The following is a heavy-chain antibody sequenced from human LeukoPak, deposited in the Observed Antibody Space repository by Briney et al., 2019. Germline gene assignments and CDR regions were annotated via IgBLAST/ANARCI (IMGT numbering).Heavy chain of an antibody. CDR1: GFPFSSYA. D-gene: IGHD4-17*01. CDR2: ISYDGSNK. CDR3: ARWANGDSPDSYYYYGMDV. V-gene: IGHV3-30-3*01. Sequence: PGGSLRLSCAASGFPFSSYAMHWVRPAPGKGLEWVAVISYDGSNKYYADSVKGRFTISRDNSKNTLYLQMNSLRAEDTAVYYCARWANGDSPDSYYYYGMDVWGQGTTVTVSS. J-gene: IGHJ6*02.